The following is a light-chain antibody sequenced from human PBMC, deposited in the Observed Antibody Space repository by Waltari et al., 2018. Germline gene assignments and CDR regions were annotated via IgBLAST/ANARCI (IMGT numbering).Light chain of an antibody. CDR2: WAS. CDR1: QSVLYSSNNRNY. Sequence: DIVMTQSPDSLAVSLGERASINCKSSQSVLYSSNNRNYLAWYQQKPGQPPKLLIYWASTRESGVPDRFSGSGSGTDFTLTISSLQAEDVAVYYCQQYYTTPHFGQGTRLRLN. J-gene: IGKJ5*01. V-gene: IGKV4-1*01. CDR3: QQYYTTPH.